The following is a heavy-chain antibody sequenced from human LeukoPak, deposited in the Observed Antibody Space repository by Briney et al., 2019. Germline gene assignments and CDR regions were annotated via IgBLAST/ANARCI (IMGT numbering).Heavy chain of an antibody. Sequence: SETLSLTCTVSGGSIRSSSYYWGWIRQPPGKGLEWIGSIYYSGSTYYNPSLKSRVTISVDTSKNQFSLKLSSVTAADTAVYYCAVPSSGYYWGQGTLVTVSS. D-gene: IGHD3-10*02. CDR3: AVPSSGYY. J-gene: IGHJ4*02. CDR1: GGSIRSSSYY. CDR2: IYYSGST. V-gene: IGHV4-39*07.